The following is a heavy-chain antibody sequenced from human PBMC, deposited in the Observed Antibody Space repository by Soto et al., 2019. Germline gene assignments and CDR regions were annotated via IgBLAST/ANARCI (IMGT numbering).Heavy chain of an antibody. CDR1: GGSISSGGYY. CDR2: IYYSGST. Sequence: SETLSLTCTVSGGSISSGGYYWSWIRRHPGKGLEWIGYIYYSGSTYYNPSLKSRVTISVDTSKNQFSLKLSSVTAADTAVYYCARVMITFGGVIAKYYYYGMDVWGQGTTVTVSS. CDR3: ARVMITFGGVIAKYYYYGMDV. J-gene: IGHJ6*02. D-gene: IGHD3-16*02. V-gene: IGHV4-31*03.